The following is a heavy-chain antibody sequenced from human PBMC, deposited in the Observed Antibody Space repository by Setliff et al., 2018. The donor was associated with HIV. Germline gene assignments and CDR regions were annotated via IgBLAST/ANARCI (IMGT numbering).Heavy chain of an antibody. J-gene: IGHJ5*02. V-gene: IGHV1-18*01. CDR2: ISTYNGNT. Sequence: ASVKVSCKASGYTFTTYGITWVRQAPGQGLEWMGWISTYNGNTNYAQKFQGRVTMTTVTSTSTAYMELRSLRSDDTAVYYCARDLAESAFIMIRGAGWFDPWGQGTLVTVSS. CDR3: ARDLAESAFIMIRGAGWFDP. D-gene: IGHD3-10*01. CDR1: GYTFTTYG.